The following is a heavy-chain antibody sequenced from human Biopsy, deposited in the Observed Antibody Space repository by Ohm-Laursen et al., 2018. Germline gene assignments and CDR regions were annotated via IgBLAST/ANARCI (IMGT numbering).Heavy chain of an antibody. J-gene: IGHJ4*02. V-gene: IGHV4-59*11. CDR1: GGSFTGHY. CDR2: ISYTGYT. D-gene: IGHD4-23*01. CDR3: ARGSNDFGGLYFPR. Sequence: SDTLSLTCTVSGGSFTGHYWRWIRQPPGKGLEWIGHISYTGYTSYNASLKSRVTISVDTSRNHFSLRLSSLTAADTAVYYCARGSNDFGGLYFPRWGQGTLLTGSS.